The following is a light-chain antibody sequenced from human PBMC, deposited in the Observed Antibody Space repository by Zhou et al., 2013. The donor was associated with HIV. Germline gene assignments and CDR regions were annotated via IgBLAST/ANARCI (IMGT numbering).Light chain of an antibody. J-gene: IGKJ1*01. V-gene: IGKV3-20*01. CDR2: GAS. Sequence: EIVLTQSPGTLSLSPGERATLSCRASQSLSSTYLAWYQQKPGQAPRLLIYGASSRATGIPDRFSGSGSGTDFTLTISRLEPEDFAVYYCQQYGSSPRTFGQGPRWKSN. CDR3: QQYGSSPRT. CDR1: QSLSSTY.